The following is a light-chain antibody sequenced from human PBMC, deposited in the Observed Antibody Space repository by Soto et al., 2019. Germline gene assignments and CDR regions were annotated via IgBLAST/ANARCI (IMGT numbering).Light chain of an antibody. V-gene: IGLV1-40*01. CDR1: GSNVGASYD. CDR2: KNN. CDR3: ATWDGSLPGEV. Sequence: QSVLTQPPSVSGAPGQTITMSCTGSGSNVGASYDVHWYQVLPGAGPRLLIYKNNNRPSGVPDRFSGSKSGTSASLAITGLRAEDEADYYCATWDGSLPGEVFGGGTKLTVL. J-gene: IGLJ2*01.